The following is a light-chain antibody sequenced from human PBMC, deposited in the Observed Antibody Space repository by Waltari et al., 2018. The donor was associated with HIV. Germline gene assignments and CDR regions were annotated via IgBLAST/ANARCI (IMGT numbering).Light chain of an antibody. CDR1: SSDVGGYNY. CDR2: DVS. V-gene: IGLV2-11*01. Sequence: QSALTQPRSVSGSPGQSVTISCPGTSSDVGGYNYFSWYQQPPTKAPKPTIYDVSKRPSGVPDRFSGSKSGNTASLTISGLQAEDEADYYCCSYAGTYTWVFGGGTKLTVL. J-gene: IGLJ3*02. CDR3: CSYAGTYTWV.